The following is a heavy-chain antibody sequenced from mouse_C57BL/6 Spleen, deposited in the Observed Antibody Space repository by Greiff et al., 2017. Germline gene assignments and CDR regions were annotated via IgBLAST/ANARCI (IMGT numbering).Heavy chain of an antibody. D-gene: IGHD1-1*01. CDR3: ARSYYYGSTWYFDV. V-gene: IGHV1-39*01. CDR1: GYSFTDYN. Sequence: VQLKESGPELVKPGASVKISCKASGYSFTDYNMNWVKQSTGKSLEWIGVINPNYGTTSYNQKFKGKATLTVDQSSSTAYMQLNSLTSEDSAVYYCARSYYYGSTWYFDVWGTGTTVTVSS. J-gene: IGHJ1*03. CDR2: INPNYGTT.